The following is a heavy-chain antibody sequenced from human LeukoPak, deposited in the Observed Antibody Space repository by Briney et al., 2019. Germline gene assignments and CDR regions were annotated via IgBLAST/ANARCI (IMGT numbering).Heavy chain of an antibody. CDR3: ARDYYDSSGYYEGVY. CDR2: TNPNSGGT. Sequence: ASVKVSCKASGYTFTGYYMHWVRQAPGQGLEWMGRTNPNSGGTNYAQKFQGRVTMTRDTSISTAYMELSRLSSDDTAVYYCARDYYDSSGYYEGVYWGQGTLVTVSS. D-gene: IGHD3-22*01. CDR1: GYTFTGYY. V-gene: IGHV1-2*06. J-gene: IGHJ4*02.